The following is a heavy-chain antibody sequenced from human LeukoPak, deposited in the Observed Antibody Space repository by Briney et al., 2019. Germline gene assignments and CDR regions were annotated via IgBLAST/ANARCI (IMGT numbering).Heavy chain of an antibody. J-gene: IGHJ2*01. CDR3: AKDIHKWVQLSWYFDL. CDR1: GFTFDDYP. CDR2: ISWDGDST. D-gene: IGHD5-24*01. V-gene: IGHV3-43*01. Sequence: GGSLRLSCVASGFTFDDYPMHWVRQVPGKGLEWVSLISWDGDSTNYSDSVMGRFAVSRDNSKNSLYLQMNSLRTEDTALYYCAKDIHKWVQLSWYFDLWGRGTLVTVSS.